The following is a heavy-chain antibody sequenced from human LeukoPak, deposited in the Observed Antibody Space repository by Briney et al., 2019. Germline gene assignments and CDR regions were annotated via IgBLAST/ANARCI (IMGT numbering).Heavy chain of an antibody. CDR3: ARDPEGHGYYFDY. J-gene: IGHJ4*02. Sequence: SETLSLTCTVSGGSTSNYFCTWLRQSAVKGLEWIGRIHTSGSTNYNPSLKSRVSMSVDTSKNQFSLKLSSVTAADTAVYYCARDPEGHGYYFDYWGQGALVTVSS. D-gene: IGHD3-3*01. CDR2: IHTSGST. CDR1: GGSTSNYF. V-gene: IGHV4-4*07.